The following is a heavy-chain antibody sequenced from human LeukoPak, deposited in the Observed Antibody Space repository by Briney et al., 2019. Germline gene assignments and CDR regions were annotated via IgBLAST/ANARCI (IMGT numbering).Heavy chain of an antibody. CDR3: ARDSGLVITSPYYFDY. CDR1: GGSFSGYY. CDR2: INHSGST. D-gene: IGHD3/OR15-3a*01. V-gene: IGHV4-34*01. J-gene: IGHJ4*02. Sequence: PSETLSLTCAVYGGSFSGYYWSWIRQPPGKGLEWIGEINHSGSTNHNPSLKSRVTISVDTSKNQFSLKLSSVTAADTAVYYCARDSGLVITSPYYFDYWGQGTLVTVSS.